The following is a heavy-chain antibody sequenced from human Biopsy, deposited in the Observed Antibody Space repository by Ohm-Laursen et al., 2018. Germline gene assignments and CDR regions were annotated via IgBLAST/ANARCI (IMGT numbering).Heavy chain of an antibody. D-gene: IGHD6-13*01. V-gene: IGHV4-4*07. CDR2: IYSSGST. J-gene: IGHJ5*02. CDR1: SGSISNYY. CDR3: AREPRIAAVAYFDP. Sequence: SVTLSLTCAVSSGSISNYYWSWIRQPAGMGLEWIGRIYSSGSTNYNPSLNSRVTMSVDTYKNQFSLILSSMTAADTAVYYCAREPRIAAVAYFDPWGQGTLVTVSS.